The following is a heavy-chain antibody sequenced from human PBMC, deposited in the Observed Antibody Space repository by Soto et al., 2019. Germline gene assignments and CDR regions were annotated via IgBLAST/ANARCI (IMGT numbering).Heavy chain of an antibody. CDR2: IGGNDNDN. D-gene: IGHD3-10*02. J-gene: IGHJ4*01. CDR1: GFTFSSHS. Sequence: HPGGSLRLSCLTSGFTFSSHSINWVRQAPGKGQEWVSGIGGNDNDNEYSNTVKNRITITRDNTKNKQYLQKNSLRAEDTAFYYCANESYNRRTHYVYWGHGPLVTVPS. CDR3: ANESYNRRTHYVY. V-gene: IGHV3-23*01.